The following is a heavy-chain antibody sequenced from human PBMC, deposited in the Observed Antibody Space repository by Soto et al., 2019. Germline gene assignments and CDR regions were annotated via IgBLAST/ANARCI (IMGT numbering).Heavy chain of an antibody. J-gene: IGHJ4*02. CDR2: IYYSGST. Sequence: SETLSLTYTLSGGYVSSDYWGWIRQPPGKRLEWIGYIYYSGSTNYNPSLKSRVTISVDTSKNQFSLKLSSVTAADTAVYYCARARLYVDFWSVPQGEYFDYWGQGTLVTVSS. CDR3: ARARLYVDFWSVPQGEYFDY. V-gene: IGHV4-59*02. D-gene: IGHD3-3*01. CDR1: GGYVSSDY.